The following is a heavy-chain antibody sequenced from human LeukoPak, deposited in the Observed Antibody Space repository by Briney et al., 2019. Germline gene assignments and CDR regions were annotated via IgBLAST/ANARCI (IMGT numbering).Heavy chain of an antibody. CDR1: GGSFSGYY. Sequence: PSETLSLTCAVYGGSFSGYYWSWLRQPPGKGLEWIGEINHSGSTNYNPSLKSRVTISVNTSKNQFSLKLSSVTAADTAVYYCASSAGDCSSTSCYPEYWGQGTLVTVSS. CDR3: ASSAGDCSSTSCYPEY. CDR2: INHSGST. J-gene: IGHJ4*02. D-gene: IGHD2-2*01. V-gene: IGHV4-34*01.